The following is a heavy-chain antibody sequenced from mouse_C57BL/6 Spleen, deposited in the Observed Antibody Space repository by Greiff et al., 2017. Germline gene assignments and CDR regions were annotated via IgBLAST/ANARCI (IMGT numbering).Heavy chain of an antibody. Sequence: DVHLVESGGGLVKPGGSLKLSCAASGFTFSSYPMSWVRQTPEKRLEWVATISGGGGNTYYPDSVKGRFTISRDNAKNTLYLQMSSLRSEDTALYYCARNYGSSPFDYWGQGTTLTVSS. J-gene: IGHJ2*01. CDR3: ARNYGSSPFDY. D-gene: IGHD1-1*01. V-gene: IGHV5-9*01. CDR2: ISGGGGNT. CDR1: GFTFSSYP.